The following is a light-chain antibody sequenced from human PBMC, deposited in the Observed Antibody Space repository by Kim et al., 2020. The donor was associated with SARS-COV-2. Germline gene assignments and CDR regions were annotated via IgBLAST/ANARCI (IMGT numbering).Light chain of an antibody. J-gene: IGKJ5*01. CDR3: QQRKWWHPLT. Sequence: ETVLTQSPATLSLSPGQRATLSCRASQNVVICLAWYQQKPGQAPRLLIYDTSTRATGIPARFSGSGSGTDFTLTISSLEPEDFAVYYCQQRKWWHPLTFGQGTRLEIK. V-gene: IGKV3-11*01. CDR1: QNVVIC. CDR2: DTS.